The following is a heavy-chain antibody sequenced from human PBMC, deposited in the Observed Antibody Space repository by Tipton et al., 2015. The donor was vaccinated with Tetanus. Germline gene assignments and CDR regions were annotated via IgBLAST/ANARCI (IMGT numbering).Heavy chain of an antibody. CDR2: LYADVDVA. J-gene: IGHJ5*02. D-gene: IGHD5-12*01. CDR3: AKDSRHTGYDADL. V-gene: IGHV3-23*03. CDR1: GFTLTNYA. Sequence: SLRLSCVASGFTLTNYAMSWVRQAPGKGLEWVSVLYADVDVAYYTDSVRGRFIISRDKSENTLYLQMNGLRAEDTATYYCAKDSRHTGYDADLWGQGTLVAVSS.